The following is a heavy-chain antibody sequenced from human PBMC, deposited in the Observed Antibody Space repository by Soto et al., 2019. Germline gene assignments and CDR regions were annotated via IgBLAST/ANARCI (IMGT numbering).Heavy chain of an antibody. J-gene: IGHJ5*02. D-gene: IGHD5-18*01. V-gene: IGHV3-21*01. CDR1: GFTFSTYT. CDR2: ISSDSSFI. Sequence: GGSLRLSCAASGFTFSTYTMNWVRQAPGKGLEWVSSISSDSSFIYYADSLKGRFTISRDNAKNSLYLQMNSLRAEDTAVYYCARPDTPWGQGTLVTVS. CDR3: ARPDTP.